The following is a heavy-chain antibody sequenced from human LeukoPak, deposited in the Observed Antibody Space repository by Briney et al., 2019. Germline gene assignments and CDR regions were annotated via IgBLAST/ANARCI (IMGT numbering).Heavy chain of an antibody. CDR2: INHSGST. J-gene: IGHJ4*02. V-gene: IGHV4-34*01. CDR3: ARFSSIAAAFDY. CDR1: GGSFSDYY. Sequence: PSETLSLTCAVYGGSFSDYYWSWIRQPPGKGLEWIGEINHSGSTNSNPSLKSRVTISIDTSKNQFSLKLSSVTAADTAVYYCARFSSIAAAFDYWGQGTLVTVSS. D-gene: IGHD6-6*01.